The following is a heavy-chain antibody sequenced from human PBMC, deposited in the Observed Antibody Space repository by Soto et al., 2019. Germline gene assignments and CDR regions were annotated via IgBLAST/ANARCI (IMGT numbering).Heavy chain of an antibody. D-gene: IGHD5-12*01. V-gene: IGHV3-11*01. CDR1: GFTFSDYY. Sequence: XGSLRLSCAASGFTFSDYYMSWIRQAPGKGLEWVSHISSSGTTIYYADSVKGRFTISRDNAKNSLYLQMKSLRAEDTAVYFCARDQHSASDGPFDVWGQGTPVTVSS. CDR2: ISSSGTTI. CDR3: ARDQHSASDGPFDV. J-gene: IGHJ4*02.